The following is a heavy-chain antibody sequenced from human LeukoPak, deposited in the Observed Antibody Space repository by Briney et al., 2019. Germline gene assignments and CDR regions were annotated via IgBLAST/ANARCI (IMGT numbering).Heavy chain of an antibody. V-gene: IGHV4-38-2*02. CDR2: IYHSGST. CDR3: AKSNGYGLVDI. D-gene: IGHD3-10*01. J-gene: IGHJ3*02. CDR1: GYSISSGYY. Sequence: SETLSLTCTVSGYSISSGYYWGWIRQPPGKGLEWIGGIYHSGSTYYSPSLKSRVTISLDTSRNQFPLKLNSVTAADTAVYYCAKSNGYGLVDIWGQGTMVTVSS.